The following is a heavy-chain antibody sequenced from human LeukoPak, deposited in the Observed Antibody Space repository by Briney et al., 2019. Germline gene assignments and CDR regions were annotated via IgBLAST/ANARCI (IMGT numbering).Heavy chain of an antibody. CDR1: GYTFTKYG. CDR2: ISADNGNR. D-gene: IGHD4-17*01. V-gene: IGHV1-18*01. CDR3: ARAQSDFGDFSMCDY. Sequence: ASVTVSCTASGYTFTKYGITWVRQAPGQGLDWMGWISADNGNRNYAHKVQDRVTLTTDTSTSTAYMELTSLRLDDTAVYYCARAQSDFGDFSMCDYWGQGTLVTVSS. J-gene: IGHJ4*02.